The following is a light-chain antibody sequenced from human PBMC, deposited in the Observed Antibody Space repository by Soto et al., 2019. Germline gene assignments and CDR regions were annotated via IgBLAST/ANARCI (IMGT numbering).Light chain of an antibody. Sequence: QSVLTQPPSVSGAPGQRVTISCTGSSSNIGARYDVHWYQQLPGTAPKLLIYGNTNRPSGVPDRFSGSQSGTSASLAITWLQAEDEADYYCQSYDRSLSVVFGGGTKLTVL. CDR2: GNT. CDR1: SSNIGARYD. V-gene: IGLV1-40*01. CDR3: QSYDRSLSVV. J-gene: IGLJ2*01.